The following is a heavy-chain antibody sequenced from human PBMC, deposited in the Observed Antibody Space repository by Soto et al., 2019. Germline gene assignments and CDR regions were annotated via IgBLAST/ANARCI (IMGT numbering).Heavy chain of an antibody. CDR2: IYPNRNT. CDR1: GGSISSNNL. Sequence: ASETLSLTCVVSGGSISSNNLWSWGRPPPGKGLEWIGEIYPNRNTNYNPSLKSRVTILVDKSKKQFSLKLSSVTAADTAVYYCARVAIFGVVISYYNMDVWGQGTTVTVSS. D-gene: IGHD3-3*01. V-gene: IGHV4-4*02. J-gene: IGHJ6*02. CDR3: ARVAIFGVVISYYNMDV.